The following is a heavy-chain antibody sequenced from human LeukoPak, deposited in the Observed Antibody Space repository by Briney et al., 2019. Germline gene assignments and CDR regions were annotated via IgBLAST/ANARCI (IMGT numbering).Heavy chain of an antibody. CDR3: AKNRGHCVDGVCHNYYYMDV. V-gene: IGHV3-23*01. CDR1: GFTFSSFA. CDR2: VSGSAGRT. Sequence: GGSLRLSCAASGFTFSSFAMTWVRQAPGKGLEWVSTVSGSAGRTDYADSVKGRFTISRDNLRNTLYLQMNGLRAEDTAVYYCAKNRGHCVDGVCHNYYYMDVWGRGTTVTVSS. J-gene: IGHJ6*03. D-gene: IGHD2-8*02.